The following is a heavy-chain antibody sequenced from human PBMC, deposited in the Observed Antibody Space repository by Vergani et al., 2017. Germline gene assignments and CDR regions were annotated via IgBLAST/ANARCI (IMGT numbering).Heavy chain of an antibody. D-gene: IGHD3-10*01. CDR3: ARCLWFGELCSWFDP. Sequence: QVQLQESGPGLVKPSETLSLTCTVSGGSISSYYWSWIRQPPGKGLEWIGYIYYSGSTNYNPSLKSRVTISVDTSKNQFSLKLSSVTAADTAVYYCARCLWFGELCSWFDPWGQGTLVTVSS. CDR2: IYYSGST. J-gene: IGHJ5*02. V-gene: IGHV4-59*01. CDR1: GGSISSYY.